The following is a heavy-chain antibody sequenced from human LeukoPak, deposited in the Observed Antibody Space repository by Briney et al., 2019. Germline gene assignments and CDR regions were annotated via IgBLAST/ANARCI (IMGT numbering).Heavy chain of an antibody. CDR3: TRGHSDRHY. Sequence: GASVKVSCKASGYTFTGYYLHWVRQAPGQGLEWMGWINPNRGGTNYAQKFQVRCTMTRGTSISTAYMELSRLRSDDTAFYYCTRGHSDRHYWGQATLVTPSS. V-gene: IGHV1-2*02. CDR2: INPNRGGT. J-gene: IGHJ4*02. CDR1: GYTFTGYY. D-gene: IGHD2-21*02.